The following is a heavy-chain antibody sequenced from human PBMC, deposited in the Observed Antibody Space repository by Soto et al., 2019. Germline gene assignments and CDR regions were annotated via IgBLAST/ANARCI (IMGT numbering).Heavy chain of an antibody. V-gene: IGHV4-30-2*01. CDR2: IYHSGST. J-gene: IGHJ5*02. Sequence: QLQLQGSGSGLVKPSQTLSLTCAVSGGSISSGGYSWSWIRQPPGKGLEWIGYIYHSGSTYYNPSLKSRVTIAVDRSKNQFSLKLSSVTAADTAVYYCARVPGPWGQGTLVTVSS. CDR3: ARVPGP. CDR1: GGSISSGGYS.